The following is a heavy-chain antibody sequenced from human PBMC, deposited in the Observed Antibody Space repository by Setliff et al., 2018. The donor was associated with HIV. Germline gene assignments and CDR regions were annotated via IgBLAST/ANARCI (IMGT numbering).Heavy chain of an antibody. CDR2: VDPEDDET. Sequence: ASVKVSCKASGGTFGSYAVSWVQQAPGKGLEWMGRVDPEDDETIYAEKFQDRVTITADTSKDTAYMELNRLRSEDTALYYCAILPSLGMVVPLDFWGQGTLVTVSS. J-gene: IGHJ4*02. V-gene: IGHV1-69-2*01. CDR3: AILPSLGMVVPLDF. D-gene: IGHD2-15*01. CDR1: GGTFGSYA.